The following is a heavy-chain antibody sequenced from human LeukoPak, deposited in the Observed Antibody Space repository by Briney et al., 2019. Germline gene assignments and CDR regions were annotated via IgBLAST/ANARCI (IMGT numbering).Heavy chain of an antibody. J-gene: IGHJ4*02. V-gene: IGHV4-34*01. D-gene: IGHD3-10*01. Sequence: SETLSLTCAVYGGSFSGYYWSWIRQPPGKGLEWIGEINHSGNTNYNPSLKSRVTISIDTSKNQLSLKLSSVAAADTAVYYCASTMVRGVIGYDDYWGQGTLVTVSS. CDR2: INHSGNT. CDR3: ASTMVRGVIGYDDY. CDR1: GGSFSGYY.